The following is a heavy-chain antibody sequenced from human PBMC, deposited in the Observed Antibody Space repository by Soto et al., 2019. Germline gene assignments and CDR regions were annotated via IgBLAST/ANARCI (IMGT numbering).Heavy chain of an antibody. V-gene: IGHV4-34*01. CDR2: INHSGST. D-gene: IGHD2-15*01. Sequence: SETLSLTCAVYGGSFSGYYWSWIRQPPGKGLEWIGEINHSGSTNYNPSLKSRATISVDTSKNQFSLKLSSVTAADTAVYYCARANIVVVVAATRGYYFDYWGQGTLVTVSS. CDR3: ARANIVVVVAATRGYYFDY. J-gene: IGHJ4*02. CDR1: GGSFSGYY.